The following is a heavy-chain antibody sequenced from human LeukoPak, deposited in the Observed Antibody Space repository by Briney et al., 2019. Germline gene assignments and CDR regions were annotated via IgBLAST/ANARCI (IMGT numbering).Heavy chain of an antibody. CDR2: IYYSGST. CDR1: GGSISSGGYY. Sequence: PSETLSLTCTVSGGSISSGGYYWSWIRQHPGKGLEWIGYIYYSGSTYYNPSLKSRVTISVDTSKNQFSLKLSSVTAADTAVYYCARDVKYGSGTDGVIYWGQGTLVTVSS. V-gene: IGHV4-31*03. CDR3: ARDVKYGSGTDGVIY. D-gene: IGHD3-10*01. J-gene: IGHJ4*02.